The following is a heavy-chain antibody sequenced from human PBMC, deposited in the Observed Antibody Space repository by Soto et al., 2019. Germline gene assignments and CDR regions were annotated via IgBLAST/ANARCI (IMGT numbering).Heavy chain of an antibody. V-gene: IGHV3-23*01. J-gene: IGHJ5*02. CDR1: GFTFSSYA. D-gene: IGHD1-26*01. CDR2: ISGSGVST. Sequence: PGGSLRLSCAASGFTFSSYAMSWVRQAPGKGLEWVSAISGSGVSTYYADSVKGRFTISRDNSKNTLYLQMNSLRAEDTAVYYCAKAGSSGSYYADWFDPWRQGTLVTVSS. CDR3: AKAGSSGSYYADWFDP.